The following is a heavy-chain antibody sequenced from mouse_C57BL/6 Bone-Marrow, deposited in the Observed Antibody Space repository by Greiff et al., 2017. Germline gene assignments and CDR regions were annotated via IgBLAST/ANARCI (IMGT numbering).Heavy chain of an antibody. CDR2: INPSSGYT. Sequence: VQLQQSGAELAKPGASVKLSCTASGYTFTSYWMHWVKQRPGQGLEWIGYINPSSGYTKYNQKFKDKATFTADKSSSTAYMQLSSLTYEDSAVYYCARDAMDYWGQGTSVTVSS. J-gene: IGHJ4*01. CDR3: ARDAMDY. V-gene: IGHV1-7*01. CDR1: GYTFTSYW.